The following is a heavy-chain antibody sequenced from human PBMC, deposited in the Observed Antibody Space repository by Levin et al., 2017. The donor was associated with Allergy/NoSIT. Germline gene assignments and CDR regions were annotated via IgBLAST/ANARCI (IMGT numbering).Heavy chain of an antibody. CDR2: IYYSGTT. V-gene: IGHV4-39*07. J-gene: IGHJ5*02. D-gene: IGHD4/OR15-4a*01. CDR3: ARGDYDASAEDWWFDP. Sequence: SQTLSLTCTVSGVSIVTSDYYWGWIRQPPGKGLEWIGSIYYSGTTYYNPSLQSRVTISVDTSKNQFSLNLNSVTAADTAVYYCARGDYDASAEDWWFDPWGQGTLVTVSS. CDR1: GVSIVTSDYY.